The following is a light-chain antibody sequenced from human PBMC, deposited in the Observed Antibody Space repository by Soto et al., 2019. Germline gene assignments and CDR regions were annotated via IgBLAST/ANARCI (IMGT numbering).Light chain of an antibody. J-gene: IGLJ3*02. Sequence: QSVLTQPPSASGTPGQRVTISCSGTSSNIGINTVNWYQQFPGTAPKVLIYLNDQRPSGVPDRFSGSKSGTSASLAISGLQSQDEADYYCSVCDDSLNGVVFGGGTQLTVL. V-gene: IGLV1-44*01. CDR1: SSNIGINT. CDR3: SVCDDSLNGVV. CDR2: LND.